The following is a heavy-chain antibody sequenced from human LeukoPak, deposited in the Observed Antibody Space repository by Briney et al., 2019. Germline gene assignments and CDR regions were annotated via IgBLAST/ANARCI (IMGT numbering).Heavy chain of an antibody. D-gene: IGHD6-6*01. CDR1: GYTFTSYY. J-gene: IGHJ4*02. CDR2: INPNSGGT. V-gene: IGHV1-2*02. Sequence: ASVKVSCKASGYTFTSYYMHWVRQAPGQGLEWMGWINPNSGGTNYAQKFQGRVTMTRDTSISTAYMELSRLRSDDTAVYYCARDRGEYSSFFDYWGQGTLVTVSS. CDR3: ARDRGEYSSFFDY.